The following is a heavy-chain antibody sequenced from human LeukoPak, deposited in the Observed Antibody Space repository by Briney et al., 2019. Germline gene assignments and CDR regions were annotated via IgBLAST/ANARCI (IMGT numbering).Heavy chain of an antibody. J-gene: IGHJ4*02. V-gene: IGHV4-59*12. CDR2: IYYSGST. CDR1: GGSISSYY. Sequence: SETLSLTCTVSGGSISSYYWSWIRQPPGKGLEWIGYIYYSGSTNYNPSLKSRVTISVDTSKNQFSLKLSSVTAADTAVYYCAREVVTPYFDYWGQGTLVTVSS. CDR3: AREVVTPYFDY. D-gene: IGHD4-23*01.